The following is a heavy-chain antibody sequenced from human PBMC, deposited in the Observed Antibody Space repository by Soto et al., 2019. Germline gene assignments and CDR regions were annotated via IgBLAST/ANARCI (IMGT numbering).Heavy chain of an antibody. V-gene: IGHV3-21*01. D-gene: IGHD2-21*01. J-gene: IGHJ6*02. Sequence: EVILVESGGGLVKPGGSLRLSCANSGFVFSSYSMNWVLQAPGKGLEWVSSISASGSYTFHADSVKGRFTISRDNANNLLYLPMSSLRADDTAVYYCARKVIEVTNGMEVWGQVTTVTVSS. CDR2: ISASGSYT. CDR3: ARKVIEVTNGMEV. CDR1: GFVFSSYS.